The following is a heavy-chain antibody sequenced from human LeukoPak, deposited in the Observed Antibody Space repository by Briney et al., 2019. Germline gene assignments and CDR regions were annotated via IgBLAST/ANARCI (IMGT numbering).Heavy chain of an antibody. D-gene: IGHD2-2*01. V-gene: IGHV1-2*02. Sequence: ASVKVSCKASGYTFTGYYMHWVRQAPGQGLEWMGWINPNSGGTNYAQKFQGRVTMTRDTSISTAYMELSRLRSDDTAVYYCARDECRQSSTSCYLSDPWGQGTLVTVSS. CDR2: INPNSGGT. J-gene: IGHJ5*02. CDR1: GYTFTGYY. CDR3: ARDECRQSSTSCYLSDP.